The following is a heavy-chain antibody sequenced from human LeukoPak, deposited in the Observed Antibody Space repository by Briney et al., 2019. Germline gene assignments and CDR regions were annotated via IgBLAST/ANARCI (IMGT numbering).Heavy chain of an antibody. J-gene: IGHJ4*02. Sequence: ASVKVSCKASGYTFTSYGISWVRQAPGQRLEWMGWISAYNGNTNYAQKLQGRVTMTTDTSTSTAYMELRSLRSDDTAVYYCARDQKLLLSKEKSPFDYWGQGTLVTVSS. CDR3: ARDQKLLLSKEKSPFDY. CDR1: GYTFTSYG. V-gene: IGHV1-18*01. CDR2: ISAYNGNT. D-gene: IGHD2-15*01.